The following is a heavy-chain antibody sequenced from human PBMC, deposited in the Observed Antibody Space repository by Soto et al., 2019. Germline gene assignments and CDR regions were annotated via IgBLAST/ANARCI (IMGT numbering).Heavy chain of an antibody. V-gene: IGHV4-34*01. CDR3: ARGRITMIVVKDYFDY. J-gene: IGHJ4*02. Sequence: SETRSQACAVEEGCISRCYPNWINRHPGKGLEWIGEINHSGSTNYNPSLKSRVTISVDTSKNQFSLKLSSVTAADTAVYYCARGRITMIVVKDYFDYWGQGTLVTVSS. D-gene: IGHD3-22*01. CDR1: EGCISRCY. CDR2: INHSGST.